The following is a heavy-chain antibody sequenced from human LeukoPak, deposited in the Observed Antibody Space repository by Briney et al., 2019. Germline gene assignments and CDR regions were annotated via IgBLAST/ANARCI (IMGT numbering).Heavy chain of an antibody. D-gene: IGHD6-19*01. CDR1: GFTFSSYE. J-gene: IGHJ4*02. V-gene: IGHV3-48*03. CDR2: ISSSGSTI. CDR3: ARDPDRQWLGRLDY. Sequence: GGSLRLSCAASGFTFSSYEMNWVRQAPGKGLEWVSYISSSGSTIYYADSVKGRFTISRDNAKNSLYLQMNSLRAEDTAVYYCARDPDRQWLGRLDYWGQGTLVTVSS.